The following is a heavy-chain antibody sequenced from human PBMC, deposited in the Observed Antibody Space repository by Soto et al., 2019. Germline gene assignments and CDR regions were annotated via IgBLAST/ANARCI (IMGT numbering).Heavy chain of an antibody. CDR3: ARSDCSGATCLFDF. J-gene: IGHJ4*02. CDR2: IYYSGSN. Sequence: QVQLQESGPGLVKPSQTLSLTCTVSGDSISSGDYYWSWIRQTPGKGLEWIGYIYYSGSNYYNPALKSRLTISVDTSKSTFSLKLSSVTAEDTAVYYCARSDCSGATCLFDFWGQGTLVTVSS. CDR1: GDSISSGDYY. V-gene: IGHV4-30-4*01. D-gene: IGHD2-15*01.